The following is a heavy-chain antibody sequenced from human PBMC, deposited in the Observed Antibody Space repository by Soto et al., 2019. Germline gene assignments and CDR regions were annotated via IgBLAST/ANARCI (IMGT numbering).Heavy chain of an antibody. CDR2: ISTYSGKT. V-gene: IGHV1-18*04. CDR1: GYTFTSHS. CDR3: ARVQGGNILVVAAAPDY. J-gene: IGHJ4*02. Sequence: ASVKVSCKASGYTFTSHSISWMRQAPVQGLEWMGLISTYSGKTNYAQTLQGRLTMTTDTSTSTAYMELESLRSDDTAVYYCARVQGGNILVVAAAPDYWGQGTLVTVSS. D-gene: IGHD2-2*01.